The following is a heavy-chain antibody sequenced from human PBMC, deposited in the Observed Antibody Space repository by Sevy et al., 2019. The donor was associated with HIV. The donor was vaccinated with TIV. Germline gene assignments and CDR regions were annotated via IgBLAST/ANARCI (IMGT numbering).Heavy chain of an antibody. V-gene: IGHV4-59*11. CDR1: GDSINNHH. D-gene: IGHD3-22*01. J-gene: IGHJ6*03. CDR2: ISYSGST. CDR3: ATTDSSNYDYPKGFYYYYMDV. Sequence: SETSLTCAVSGDSINNHHWTWIRQPPGKGLEWIGYISYSGSTKYNPSLKSRVTISQDTSKNQFSLKVTSVTAADTAVYYCATTDSSNYDYPKGFYYYYMDVWGKGTTVTVSS.